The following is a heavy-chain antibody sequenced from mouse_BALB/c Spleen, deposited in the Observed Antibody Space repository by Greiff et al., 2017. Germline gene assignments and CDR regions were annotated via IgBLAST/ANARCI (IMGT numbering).Heavy chain of an antibody. CDR3: ARGAYRYEGVIYYAMDY. CDR2: INPSSGYT. Sequence: QVQLQQSGAELARPGASVKMSCKASGYTFTSYTMHWVKQRPGQGLEWIGYINPSSGYTNYNQKFKDKATLTADKSSSTAYMQLSSLTSEDSAVYYCARGAYRYEGVIYYAMDYWGQGTSVTVSS. V-gene: IGHV1-4*01. J-gene: IGHJ4*01. CDR1: GYTFTSYT. D-gene: IGHD2-14*01.